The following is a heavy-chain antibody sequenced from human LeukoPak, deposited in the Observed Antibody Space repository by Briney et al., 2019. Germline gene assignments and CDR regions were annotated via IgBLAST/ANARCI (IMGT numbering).Heavy chain of an antibody. V-gene: IGHV1-18*01. J-gene: IGHJ3*02. CDR1: GFTFTTYA. D-gene: IGHD1-14*01. CDR2: ISAYNGDT. CDR3: ASYRNGAFDI. Sequence: ASVKVSCKTYGFTFTTYAISWVRQAPRLGLECMGWISAYNGDTNYAQNVQDRVTMTTDTSTSTAYLELRNLRSDDTAVYFCASYRNGAFDICGQGTTITVSS.